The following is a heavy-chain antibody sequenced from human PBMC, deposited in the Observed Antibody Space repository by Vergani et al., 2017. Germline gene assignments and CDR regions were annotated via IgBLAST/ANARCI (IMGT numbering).Heavy chain of an antibody. J-gene: IGHJ6*02. CDR2: ISYDGSNK. CDR3: AKGRYYDFWSGYLAGYYYYGMDV. V-gene: IGHV3-30*04. Sequence: QVQLVESGGGVVQPGRSLRLSCAASGFTFSSYAMHWVRQAPGKGLEWVAVISYDGSNKYYADSVKGRFTISRDNSKNTLYLQMNSLRAEDTAVYYCAKGRYYDFWSGYLAGYYYYGMDVWGQGTTVTVSS. D-gene: IGHD3-3*01. CDR1: GFTFSSYA.